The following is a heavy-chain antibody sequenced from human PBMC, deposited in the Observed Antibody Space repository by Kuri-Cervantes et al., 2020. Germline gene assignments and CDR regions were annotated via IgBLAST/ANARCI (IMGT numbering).Heavy chain of an antibody. V-gene: IGHV4-4*02. CDR3: ARGDSSWLGYYYYYMDV. CDR1: GGSISSSNW. CDR2: IYHSGST. J-gene: IGHJ6*03. D-gene: IGHD6-13*01. Sequence: SETLSLTCAVSGGSISSSNWWSWVRQPPGKGLEWIGEIYHSGSTNYNPSLKSRVTISVDKSKNQFSLKLSSVTAADTAMYYCARGDSSWLGYYYYYMDVWGKGTTVTVSS.